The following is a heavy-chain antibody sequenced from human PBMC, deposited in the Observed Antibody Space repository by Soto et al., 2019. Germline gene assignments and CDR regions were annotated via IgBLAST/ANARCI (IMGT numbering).Heavy chain of an antibody. CDR2: ISGSGGST. Sequence: LRLSCAASGFTFSSYAMSWVRQAPGKGLEWVSAISGSGGSTYYADSVKGRFTISGDNSKNTLYLQMNSLRAEDTAVYYCAPMVRGATPHYGMDVWGQGTTVTVSS. J-gene: IGHJ6*02. CDR3: APMVRGATPHYGMDV. V-gene: IGHV3-23*01. CDR1: GFTFSSYA. D-gene: IGHD3-10*01.